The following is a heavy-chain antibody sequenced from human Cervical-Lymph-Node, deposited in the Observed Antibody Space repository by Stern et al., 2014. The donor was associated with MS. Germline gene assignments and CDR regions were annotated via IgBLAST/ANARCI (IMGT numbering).Heavy chain of an antibody. D-gene: IGHD3-3*01. CDR3: ARGSGTAYDLRGDY. Sequence: QVQLVESGAEAKAPGASMKVSCRASGYIFTDYYLHWVRQAPGQGLEWLGWINPNSVGTNYAQNFQGRVTMTRDTSISTAYMELRWLGYADTAVYYCARGSGTAYDLRGDYWGQGTLVTVSS. V-gene: IGHV1-2*02. J-gene: IGHJ4*01. CDR1: GYIFTDYY. CDR2: INPNSVGT.